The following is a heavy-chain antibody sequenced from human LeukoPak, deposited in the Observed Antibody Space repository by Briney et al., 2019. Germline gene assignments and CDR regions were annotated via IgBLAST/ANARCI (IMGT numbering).Heavy chain of an antibody. J-gene: IGHJ1*01. CDR2: IYSDGNT. CDR3: VREREGRNPEH. D-gene: IGHD1-26*01. CDR1: GFTVSNNR. Sequence: GGSLRLSCAASGFTVSNNRLSWVRQAPGMGLEWVSTIYSDGNTYYPDSVKGRFTISRDGSKNTLYLQLNSLRTEDTAIYYCVREREGRNPEHGAQEPLVTVPS. V-gene: IGHV3-53*01.